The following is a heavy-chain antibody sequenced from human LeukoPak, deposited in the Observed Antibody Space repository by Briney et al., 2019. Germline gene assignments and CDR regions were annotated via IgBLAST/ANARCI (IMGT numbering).Heavy chain of an antibody. CDR3: ARAAGTAGYCSSTSCYRYYYGMDV. CDR1: GCTFTCYY. D-gene: IGHD2-2*03. CDR2: INPNSGGT. J-gene: IGHJ6*02. Sequence: ASVRVSCKASGCTFTCYYMHWVRQAPGQGLEWMGWINPNSGGTNYAQKFQGRVTMTRDTSISTAYMELSRLRSDDTAVYYCARAAGTAGYCSSTSCYRYYYGMDVWGQGTTVTVSS. V-gene: IGHV1-2*02.